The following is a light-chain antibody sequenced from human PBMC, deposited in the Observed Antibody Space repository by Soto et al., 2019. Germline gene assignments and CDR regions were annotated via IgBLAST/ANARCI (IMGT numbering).Light chain of an antibody. Sequence: DIQMTQSPSTLSASVGDRVTITCRASQSISSWLAWYQQKPGKAPNLLIYKASSLESGVPSRFSGSGSGTESTLTISSLQPDDFATYYCQQYNSYPTFGQGTKVEIK. CDR3: QQYNSYPT. J-gene: IGKJ1*01. V-gene: IGKV1-5*03. CDR2: KAS. CDR1: QSISSW.